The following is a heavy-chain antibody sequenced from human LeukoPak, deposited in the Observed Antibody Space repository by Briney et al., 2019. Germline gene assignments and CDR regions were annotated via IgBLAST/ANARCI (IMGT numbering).Heavy chain of an antibody. CDR3: AGGEPYVY. Sequence: QPGGSLRLSCAASGFTFTTYGMHWVRQAPGKGLEWVAIIWYDGSNKYYADSVRGRFTISRDNSKNTLYLQMNSLRVEDTAMYYCAGGEPYVYWGQGTLVTVSS. D-gene: IGHD1-14*01. CDR1: GFTFTTYG. J-gene: IGHJ4*02. V-gene: IGHV3-33*01. CDR2: IWYDGSNK.